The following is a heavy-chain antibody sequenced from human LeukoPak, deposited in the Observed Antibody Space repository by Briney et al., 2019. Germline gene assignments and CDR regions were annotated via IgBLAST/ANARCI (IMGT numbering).Heavy chain of an antibody. Sequence: GGSLRLSCAASGFTGSHNYMSWVRQAPGEGPEWVSATHSSGGTYYADSVKGRFTISRDTSKNTLYLQINSLSVEDTAVYYCIVFGDSNHWGQGTLVTVSS. J-gene: IGHJ5*02. D-gene: IGHD4-17*01. V-gene: IGHV3-53*01. CDR3: IVFGDSNH. CDR1: GFTGSHNY. CDR2: THSSGGT.